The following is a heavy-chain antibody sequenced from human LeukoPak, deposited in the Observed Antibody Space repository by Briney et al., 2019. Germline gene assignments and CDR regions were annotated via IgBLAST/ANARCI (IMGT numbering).Heavy chain of an antibody. D-gene: IGHD3-16*01. CDR3: AKDVGVWLGPGGSDY. Sequence: GGSLRLSCAASGFTFSSYGMHWVRQAPGKGLEWVAFIRYDGSNKYYADSVKGRFTISRDNSKNTLYLQMNSLRAEDTAVYYWAKDVGVWLGPGGSDYGGKEPLVT. CDR2: IRYDGSNK. V-gene: IGHV3-30*02. CDR1: GFTFSSYG. J-gene: IGHJ4*02.